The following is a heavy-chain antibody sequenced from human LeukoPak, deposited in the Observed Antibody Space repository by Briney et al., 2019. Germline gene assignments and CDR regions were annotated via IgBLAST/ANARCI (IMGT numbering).Heavy chain of an antibody. CDR2: IKSKTDGGTT. J-gene: IGHJ4*02. CDR1: GFTFSSAW. CDR3: TTVLEPLDYFDY. Sequence: PGGSLRLSCAASGFTFSSAWMSWVRQAPGKGLEWVGRIKSKTDGGTTDYAAPVKGRFTISRDDSKNTLYLQMNSLKTEDTAVYYCTTVLEPLDYFDYWGQGTLVTVSS. D-gene: IGHD1-1*01. V-gene: IGHV3-15*01.